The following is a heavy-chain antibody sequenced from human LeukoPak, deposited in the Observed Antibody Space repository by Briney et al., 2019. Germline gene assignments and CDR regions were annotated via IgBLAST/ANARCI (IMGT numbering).Heavy chain of an antibody. J-gene: IGHJ4*02. CDR3: ARNENSGWGYFDY. V-gene: IGHV3-30*04. CDR2: ISYDGNNK. D-gene: IGHD5-12*01. CDR1: GFIFRNYA. Sequence: HPGGPLRLSCATTGFIFRNYAMFWVRQTPGMGLEWVTMISYDGNNKYYTDSVKGRFTISRDNSENTLYLQMNSLRPEDTAVYYCARNENSGWGYFDYWGQGTLVTVSS.